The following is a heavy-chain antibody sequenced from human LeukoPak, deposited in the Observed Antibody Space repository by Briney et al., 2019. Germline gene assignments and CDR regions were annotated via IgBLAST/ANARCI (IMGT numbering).Heavy chain of an antibody. J-gene: IGHJ6*03. D-gene: IGHD2-2*01. V-gene: IGHV3-7*01. CDR3: GRAGPVTKDHFMDV. Sequence: GGSLRLSCAASGFTFTNYWMSWARQSPGKGLEWVTHIYLDGSKKYYVDSVKGRFTISRDNAKNPLFLQMNSLSAEDTAVYYCGRAGPVTKDHFMDVWGKGATVTVSS. CDR2: IYLDGSKK. CDR1: GFTFTNYW.